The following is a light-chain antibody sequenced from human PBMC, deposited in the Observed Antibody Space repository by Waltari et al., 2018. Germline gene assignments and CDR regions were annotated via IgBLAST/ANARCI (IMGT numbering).Light chain of an antibody. CDR2: GAS. J-gene: IGKJ2*01. Sequence: DIQMTQSPSSLSVSEGDRVTITCRESQSITIYLNWYQQRPGQAPKLLIYGASNLQSGVPSRFSGSGSGTDFTLIISSLQPEDSATYYCQQSYNSPRTFGQGTKLEIK. CDR3: QQSYNSPRT. V-gene: IGKV1-39*01. CDR1: QSITIY.